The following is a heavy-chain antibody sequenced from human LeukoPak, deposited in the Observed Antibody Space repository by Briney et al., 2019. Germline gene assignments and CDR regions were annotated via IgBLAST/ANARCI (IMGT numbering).Heavy chain of an antibody. CDR2: VSWNSGRI. V-gene: IGHV3-9*03. CDR1: GVTFEECA. D-gene: IGHD6-19*01. J-gene: IGHJ4*02. CDR3: AKDRGYVSASSGFDY. Sequence: SLRLSCAASGVTFEECARHWVWKAQGKGLEWVSGVSWNSGRIGYADSVKCRFTISSDNAKNSLYLQMNSLRAEDMALYYCAKDRGYVSASSGFDYWGQGTLVTVSS.